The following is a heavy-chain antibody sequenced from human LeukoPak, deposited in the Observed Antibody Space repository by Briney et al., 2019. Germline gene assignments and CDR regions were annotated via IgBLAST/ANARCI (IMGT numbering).Heavy chain of an antibody. D-gene: IGHD3-22*01. CDR3: AREVEYYDSSGYRPHAFDI. V-gene: IGHV4-39*02. CDR2: ISYSGGT. Sequence: SETLSLTCTVSGGSIISNNHYWGWTRQPPGKGLEWFGSISYSGGTAYNPSLRSRVTISVDTSKNQSSLKVNSVTAADTAVYYCAREVEYYDSSGYRPHAFDIWGQGTLVTVSA. J-gene: IGHJ3*02. CDR1: GGSIISNNHY.